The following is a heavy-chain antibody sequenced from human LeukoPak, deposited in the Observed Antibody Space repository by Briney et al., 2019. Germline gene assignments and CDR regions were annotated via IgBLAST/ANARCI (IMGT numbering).Heavy chain of an antibody. Sequence: GGSLRLSCAASGFTFDDYAMHWVRQAPGKGLEWVSGISWNSGSIGYADSVKGRFTISRDNAKNSLYLQMNSLRAEGTALYYCAKDTGIAVAGRGGIDYWGQGTLVTVPS. V-gene: IGHV3-9*01. J-gene: IGHJ4*02. CDR1: GFTFDDYA. D-gene: IGHD6-19*01. CDR2: ISWNSGSI. CDR3: AKDTGIAVAGRGGIDY.